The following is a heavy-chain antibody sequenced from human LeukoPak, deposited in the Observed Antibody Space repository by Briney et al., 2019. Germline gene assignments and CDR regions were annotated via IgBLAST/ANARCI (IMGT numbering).Heavy chain of an antibody. Sequence: PSETLSLTCAVYGGSFSGYYWSWIRQPPGKGLEWIGEINHSGSTNYNPSLKSRVTISVDTSKNQFSLKLSSVTAADTAVYYCARGGEYYYGLGAYYFDYWGQGTLVTVSS. V-gene: IGHV4-34*01. CDR2: INHSGST. CDR3: ARGGEYYYGLGAYYFDY. D-gene: IGHD3-10*01. CDR1: GGSFSGYY. J-gene: IGHJ4*02.